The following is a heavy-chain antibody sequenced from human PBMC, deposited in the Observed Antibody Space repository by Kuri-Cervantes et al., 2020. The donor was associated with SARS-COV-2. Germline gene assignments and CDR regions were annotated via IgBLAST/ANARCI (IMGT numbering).Heavy chain of an antibody. CDR2: IYYSGST. V-gene: IGHV4-38-2*02. J-gene: IGHJ6*03. D-gene: IGHD4-23*01. CDR1: GYSISSGYY. CDR3: ARDLRNTVVTPNYYYYYYMDV. Sequence: GSLRLSCTVSGYSISSGYYWGWIRQPPGKGLEWIGSIYYSGSTYYNPSLKSRVTISVDTSKNQFSLKLSSVTAADTAVYYCARDLRNTVVTPNYYYYYYMDVWGKGTTVTVSS.